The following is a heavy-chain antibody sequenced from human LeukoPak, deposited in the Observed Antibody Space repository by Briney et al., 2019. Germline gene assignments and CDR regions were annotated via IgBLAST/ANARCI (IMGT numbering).Heavy chain of an antibody. CDR3: ARAPGIAVAGTAPFDY. Sequence: PSETLSLTCTVSGGSISSGSYYWSWIRQPVGKGLEWIGRIYTSGSTNYNPSLKSRVTISVDTSKNQFSLKLSSVTAADTAVYYCARAPGIAVAGTAPFDYWGQGTLVTVSS. D-gene: IGHD6-19*01. CDR2: IYTSGST. CDR1: GGSISSGSYY. J-gene: IGHJ4*02. V-gene: IGHV4-61*02.